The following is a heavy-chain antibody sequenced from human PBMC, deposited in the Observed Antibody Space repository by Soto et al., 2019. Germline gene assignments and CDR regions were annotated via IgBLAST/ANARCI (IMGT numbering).Heavy chain of an antibody. CDR3: ARLKKTGTPRHKRYYFNY. CDR2: IYHSGST. D-gene: IGHD3-16*01. V-gene: IGHV4-30-2*01. CDR1: GGSISSGGYS. J-gene: IGHJ4*01. Sequence: SETPALSCAVSGGSISSGGYSWSWIRQPPGKGLEWIGYIYHSGSTYYNPSLKSRVTISVDRSKNQFSLKLSSVTAADTAVYYCARLKKTGTPRHKRYYFNYWGPVTLVTVSS.